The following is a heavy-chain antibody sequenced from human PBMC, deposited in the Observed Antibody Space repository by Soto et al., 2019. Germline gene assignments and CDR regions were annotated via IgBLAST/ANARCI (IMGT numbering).Heavy chain of an antibody. J-gene: IGHJ4*02. Sequence: PVGSLRLSCAASGFTFSNAWMSWVRQAPGKGLEWVGRIKSKTDGGTTDYAAPVKGRFAISRDDSKNTLYLQMNSLKTEDTAVYYCTIDLVLEAAGTIPDYWGQRTLVTVSS. V-gene: IGHV3-15*01. CDR2: IKSKTDGGTT. CDR3: TIDLVLEAAGTIPDY. CDR1: GFTFSNAW. D-gene: IGHD6-13*01.